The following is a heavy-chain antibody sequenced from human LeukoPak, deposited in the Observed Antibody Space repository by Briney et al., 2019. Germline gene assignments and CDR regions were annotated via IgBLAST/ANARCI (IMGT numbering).Heavy chain of an antibody. D-gene: IGHD6-19*01. CDR3: AKVRGTYSSGYFFDY. J-gene: IGHJ4*02. CDR1: GFTFDNYA. V-gene: IGHV3-9*01. CDR2: ISWNSGYI. Sequence: GGSLRLSCAASGFTFDNYAMHWVRQAPGTGLEWLSIISWNSGYIGYADSVKGRFTISRDNAKKSLDLQMSSLRAEDTAFYYCAKVRGTYSSGYFFDYWGQGTLVTVSS.